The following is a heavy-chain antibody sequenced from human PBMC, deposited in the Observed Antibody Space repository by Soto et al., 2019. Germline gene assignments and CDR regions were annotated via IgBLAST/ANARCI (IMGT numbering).Heavy chain of an antibody. CDR3: ASGRIQLWTYGMDV. V-gene: IGHV5-10-1*01. CDR2: IDPSDSYT. CDR1: GYSFTSYW. D-gene: IGHD5-18*01. Sequence: GESLKISCNGSGYSFTSYWIGWVRQMPGKGLEWMGRIDPSDSYTNYSPSFQGHVTISADKSISTAYLQWSSLKASDTAMYYCASGRIQLWTYGMDVWGQGTTVTVSS. J-gene: IGHJ6*02.